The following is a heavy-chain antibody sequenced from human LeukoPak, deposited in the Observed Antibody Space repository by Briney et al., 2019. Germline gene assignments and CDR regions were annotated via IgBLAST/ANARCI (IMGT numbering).Heavy chain of an antibody. CDR1: GFTFSSYG. D-gene: IGHD6-13*01. J-gene: IGHJ6*02. V-gene: IGHV3-33*01. CDR3: ARGQPPSYYDMDV. Sequence: GGSLRLSCAASGFTFSSYGMHWVRQAPGKGLEWVAVIWSDGSSKHYADSVKGRSTISRDNSKNTLYQQMSSLRAEDTALYYCARGQPPSYYDMDVWGQGTTVTVSS. CDR2: IWSDGSSK.